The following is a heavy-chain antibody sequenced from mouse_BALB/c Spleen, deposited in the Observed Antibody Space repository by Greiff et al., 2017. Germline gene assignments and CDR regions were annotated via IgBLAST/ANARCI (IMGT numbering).Heavy chain of an antibody. D-gene: IGHD1-2*01. CDR1: GFAFSSYD. Sequence: EVQLVESGGGLVKPGGSLKLSCAASGFAFSSYDMSWVRQTPEKRLEWVAYISSGGGSTYYPDTVKGRFTISRDNAKNTLYLQMSSLKSEDTAMYYCARQLRPHWYFDVWGAGTTVTVSS. CDR2: ISSGGGST. V-gene: IGHV5-12-1*01. J-gene: IGHJ1*01. CDR3: ARQLRPHWYFDV.